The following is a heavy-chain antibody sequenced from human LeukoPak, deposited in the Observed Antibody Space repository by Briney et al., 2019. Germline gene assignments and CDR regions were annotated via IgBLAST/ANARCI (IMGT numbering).Heavy chain of an antibody. CDR3: TTAFYNWNYERTASGGDY. V-gene: IGHV3-15*01. J-gene: IGHJ4*02. Sequence: GGSLRLSCAASGFTFSNAWMSWVRQAPGKGLEWVGRIKSKTDGGTTDYAAPVKGRFTISRDDSKNTLYLQMNSLKTEDTAVYYCTTAFYNWNYERTASGGDYGGQGTLVTVSS. CDR2: IKSKTDGGTT. D-gene: IGHD1-7*01. CDR1: GFTFSNAW.